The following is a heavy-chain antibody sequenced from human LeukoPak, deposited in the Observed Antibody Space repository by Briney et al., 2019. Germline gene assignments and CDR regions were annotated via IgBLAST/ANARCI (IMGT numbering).Heavy chain of an antibody. CDR2: IYTSGST. J-gene: IGHJ6*02. CDR3: ARLYCSGGSCYSRYYYYGMDV. CDR1: GGSFSGYY. Sequence: SETLSLTCAVYGGSFSGYYWSWIRQPPGKGLEWIGRIYTSGSTNYNPSLKSRVTMSVDTSKNQFSLKLSSVTAADTAVYYCARLYCSGGSCYSRYYYYGMDVWGQGTTVTVSS. D-gene: IGHD2-15*01. V-gene: IGHV4-59*10.